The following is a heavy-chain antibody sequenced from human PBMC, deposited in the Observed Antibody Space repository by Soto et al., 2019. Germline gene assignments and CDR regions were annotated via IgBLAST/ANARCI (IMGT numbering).Heavy chain of an antibody. CDR2: ISSSSSTI. CDR3: ARIITIFGVERDAFDI. J-gene: IGHJ3*02. D-gene: IGHD3-3*01. V-gene: IGHV3-48*02. Sequence: GGSLRLSCAASGFTFSSYSMNWVRQAPGKGLEWVSYISSSSSTIYYADSVKGRFTISRDNAKNSLYLQMNSLRDEDTAVYYCARIITIFGVERDAFDIWGQGTMVTVSS. CDR1: GFTFSSYS.